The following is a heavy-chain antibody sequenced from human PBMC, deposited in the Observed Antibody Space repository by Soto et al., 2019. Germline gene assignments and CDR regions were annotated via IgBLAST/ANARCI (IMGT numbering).Heavy chain of an antibody. Sequence: QVQLQQWGAGLLKPSETLSLTCAVYGGFVSSGSYYWSWIRQPPGKGLEWIGEVSPSGGTHFNPSLKSRVTISVDTSKNQFSLKMSSVTAADTALYYCARVERGTATTVVDAFDIWGPGTMVTVSS. D-gene: IGHD1-1*01. V-gene: IGHV4-34*01. CDR3: ARVERGTATTVVDAFDI. J-gene: IGHJ3*02. CDR2: VSPSGGT. CDR1: GGFVSSGSYY.